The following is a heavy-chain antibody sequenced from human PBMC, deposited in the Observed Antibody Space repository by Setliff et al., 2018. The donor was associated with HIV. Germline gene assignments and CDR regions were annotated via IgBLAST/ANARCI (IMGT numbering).Heavy chain of an antibody. CDR3: AREDVGGLYHLQSGGWPPQSHYYYYYMDV. CDR2: ITPIFATA. V-gene: IGHV1-69*06. Sequence: SVKVSCKASGGNFNNYGISWVRQAPGQGLEWMGRITPIFATANYAQNFQDRVTITADTSARIVYMELSSLRSDDTAVYYCAREDVGGLYHLQSGGWPPQSHYYYYYMDVWGKGTTVTVSS. J-gene: IGHJ6*03. CDR1: GGNFNNYG. D-gene: IGHD2-2*01.